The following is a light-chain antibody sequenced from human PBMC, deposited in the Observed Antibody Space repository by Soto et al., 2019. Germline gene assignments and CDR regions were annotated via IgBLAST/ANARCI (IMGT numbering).Light chain of an antibody. J-gene: IGLJ1*01. CDR2: DDN. Sequence: QSVLTQPPSVSSAPGQKVIISCSGSSSNSGGNSVSWYQQLPGTAPKLLIYDDNKRPSGIPDRFSGSKSGTSATLGITGFQTGDEADYYCGSWDSSLSAYVFGTGTKVTVL. CDR1: SSNSGGNS. V-gene: IGLV1-51*01. CDR3: GSWDSSLSAYV.